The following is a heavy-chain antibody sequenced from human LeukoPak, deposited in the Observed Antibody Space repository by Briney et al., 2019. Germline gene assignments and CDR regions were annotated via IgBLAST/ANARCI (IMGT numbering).Heavy chain of an antibody. J-gene: IGHJ5*02. CDR2: INPSGGST. V-gene: IGHV1-46*01. D-gene: IGHD2-15*01. Sequence: ASVKVSCKASGYTFTSYYMHWVRQAPGQGLEWMGIINPSGGSTSYAQKFQGRVTMTRDTSTGTVYMELSSLRSEDTAVYYCARDHLGRWSWFDPWGQGTLVTVSS. CDR1: GYTFTSYY. CDR3: ARDHLGRWSWFDP.